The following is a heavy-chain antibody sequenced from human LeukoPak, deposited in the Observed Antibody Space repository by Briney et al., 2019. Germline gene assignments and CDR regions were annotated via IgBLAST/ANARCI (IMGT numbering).Heavy chain of an antibody. V-gene: IGHV3-23*01. CDR3: ANVRYFDWYYFDY. Sequence: PGMSLRLSCAASGVTLSPYGMNWVRQAPGKGLDWVSGISGSGGSTYYADSVKGRFTISRDNSKNTLYLQMNSLRAEDTAVYYCANVRYFDWYYFDYWGQGALVTVSS. CDR1: GVTLSPYG. CDR2: ISGSGGST. J-gene: IGHJ4*02. D-gene: IGHD3-9*01.